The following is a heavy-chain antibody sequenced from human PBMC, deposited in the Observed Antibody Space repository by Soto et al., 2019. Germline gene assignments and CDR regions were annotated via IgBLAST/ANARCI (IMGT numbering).Heavy chain of an antibody. V-gene: IGHV3-23*01. D-gene: IGHD2-8*01. Sequence: GGSLRLSSAYSGFTFKNNVLSWIRQAPGKGLDWVSGITGSGRDTYYADSVKGRFTISRDNSKNMVFLQMNSLRAEDTALYYCAKNGLDNSPSAIDSWGPGTLVTVSS. CDR2: ITGSGRDT. J-gene: IGHJ4*02. CDR1: GFTFKNNV. CDR3: AKNGLDNSPSAIDS.